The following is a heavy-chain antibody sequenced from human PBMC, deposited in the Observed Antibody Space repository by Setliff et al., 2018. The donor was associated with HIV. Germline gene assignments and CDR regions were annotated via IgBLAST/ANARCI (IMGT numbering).Heavy chain of an antibody. D-gene: IGHD2-15*01. CDR2: LFYTGST. Sequence: SETLSLTCAVSGDFITSRNYHWDWVRQPPGKGLEWIGSLFYTGSTSCNPSLKSRVTISGDTSKNQFFLNLTSVTAADTAVYYCARGPSGRAPAPARAPHYYGLDLWGPGTTVTVSS. CDR1: GDFITSRNYH. J-gene: IGHJ6*01. CDR3: ARGPSGRAPAPARAPHYYGLDL. V-gene: IGHV4-39*07.